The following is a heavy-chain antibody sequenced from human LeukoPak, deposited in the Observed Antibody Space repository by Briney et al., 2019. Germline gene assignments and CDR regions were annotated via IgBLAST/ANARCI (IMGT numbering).Heavy chain of an antibody. V-gene: IGHV4-30-2*01. CDR1: GGSISSGGYY. CDR3: ARVEWELHWFGP. Sequence: PSQTLSLTCTVSGGSISSGGYYWSWIRQPPGKGLEWIGYIYHSGSTYYNPSLKSRVTISVDRSKNQFSLKLSSVTAADTAVYYCARVEWELHWFGPWGQGTLVTVSS. D-gene: IGHD1-26*01. J-gene: IGHJ5*02. CDR2: IYHSGST.